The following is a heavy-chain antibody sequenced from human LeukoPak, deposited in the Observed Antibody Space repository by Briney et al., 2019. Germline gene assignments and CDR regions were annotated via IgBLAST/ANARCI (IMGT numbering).Heavy chain of an antibody. Sequence: PSETLSLTCTASGGSISGYSWSWIRQPPGKGLECIDYIYYSGSTNYNPSLKSRVTMSVDTSKNQFSLSLRSVTAADTAVYYCARAKLRSWFDPWGQGTLVTVSS. V-gene: IGHV4-59*01. CDR1: GGSISGYS. CDR3: ARAKLRSWFDP. CDR2: IYYSGST. J-gene: IGHJ5*02. D-gene: IGHD1-7*01.